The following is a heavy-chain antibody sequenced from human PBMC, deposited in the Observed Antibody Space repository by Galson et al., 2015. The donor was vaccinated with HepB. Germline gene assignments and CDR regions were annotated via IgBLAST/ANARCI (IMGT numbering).Heavy chain of an antibody. CDR3: ARVHSGYDWTSDY. Sequence: LSLTCAVYGGSFSGYYWSWIRQPPGKGLEWIGEITHSGSTNYNPSLKSRVTISVDTSKNQFSLKLSSVTAADTAVYYCARVHSGYDWTSDYWGQGTLVTVSS. V-gene: IGHV4-34*01. CDR1: GGSFSGYY. CDR2: ITHSGST. J-gene: IGHJ4*02. D-gene: IGHD5-12*01.